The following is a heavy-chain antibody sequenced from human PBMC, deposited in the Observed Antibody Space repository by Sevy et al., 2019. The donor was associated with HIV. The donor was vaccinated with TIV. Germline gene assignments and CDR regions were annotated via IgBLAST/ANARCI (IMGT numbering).Heavy chain of an antibody. CDR2: ISSSSSYI. J-gene: IGHJ4*02. Sequence: GGSLRLSCAASGFTFSSYSMNWVRQAPGKGLEWVSSISSSSSYIYYTDSVKGRFTISRDNAKNSLYLQMNSLRAEDTAVYYCARAWGAARHYFDYWGQGTLVTVSS. D-gene: IGHD6-6*01. CDR1: GFTFSSYS. V-gene: IGHV3-21*01. CDR3: ARAWGAARHYFDY.